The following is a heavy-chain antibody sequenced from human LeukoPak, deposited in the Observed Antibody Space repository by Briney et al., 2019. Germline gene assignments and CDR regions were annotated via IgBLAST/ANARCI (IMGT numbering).Heavy chain of an antibody. D-gene: IGHD3-22*01. J-gene: IGHJ3*02. Sequence: TSETLSLTCTVSGGSISSSSYYWGWIRQSPGKGLEWIGSIYYSGSTYYNPSLKSRVTISVDTSKNQFSLKLSSVTAADTAVYYCARHDRYYDSSNAFDIWGQGTMVTVSS. CDR1: GGSISSSSYY. CDR2: IYYSGST. CDR3: ARHDRYYDSSNAFDI. V-gene: IGHV4-39*01.